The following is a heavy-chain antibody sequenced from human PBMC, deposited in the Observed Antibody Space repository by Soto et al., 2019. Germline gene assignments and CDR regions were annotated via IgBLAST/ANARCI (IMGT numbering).Heavy chain of an antibody. J-gene: IGHJ6*02. CDR3: ARIDKLWLGYSYHSMDV. CDR2: IFSNDEK. CDR1: GFSLSNARVG. V-gene: IGHV2-26*01. Sequence: SGPTLVNPTETLTLTCTVSGFSLSNARVGVSWIRQPPGKALEWLAHIFSNDEKSYSTSFKSRLTVSKATSKRHVALSITSVAPVDTATYFCARIDKLWLGYSYHSMDVWGHGTTVTVSS. D-gene: IGHD5-12*01.